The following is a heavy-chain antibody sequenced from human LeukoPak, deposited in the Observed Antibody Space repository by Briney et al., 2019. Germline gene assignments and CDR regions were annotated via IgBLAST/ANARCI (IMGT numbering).Heavy chain of an antibody. Sequence: GGSLRLSCAASGFTFSSYWMSWVRQAPGKGLEWVSDISRSGSTIYYADSVKGRFTISRDNAKKSLYLQMNSLRAEDTAVYYCARDRWLVLDYWGQGTLVTVSS. J-gene: IGHJ4*02. CDR2: ISRSGSTI. CDR3: ARDRWLVLDY. V-gene: IGHV3-48*04. CDR1: GFTFSSYW. D-gene: IGHD6-19*01.